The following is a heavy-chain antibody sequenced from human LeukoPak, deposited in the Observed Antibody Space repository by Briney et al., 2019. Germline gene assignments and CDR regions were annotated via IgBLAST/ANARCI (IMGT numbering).Heavy chain of an antibody. CDR3: ARVEMATILFDY. D-gene: IGHD5-24*01. CDR1: GGSISSYY. V-gene: IGHV4-59*08. CDR2: IYDSGIT. Sequence: PSETLSLTCTVSGGSISSYYWNWIRQPPGKGLEWIGHIYDSGITNYNPSLKSRVTISVDTSKNQFSLKLSSVTAADTAVYYCARVEMATILFDYWGQGTLVTVSS. J-gene: IGHJ4*02.